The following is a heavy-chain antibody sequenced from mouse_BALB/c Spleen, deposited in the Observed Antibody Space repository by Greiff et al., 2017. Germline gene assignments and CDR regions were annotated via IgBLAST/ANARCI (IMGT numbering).Heavy chain of an antibody. CDR2: ISSGSSTI. V-gene: IGHV5-17*02. D-gene: IGHD1-1*01. CDR1: GFTFSSFG. Sequence: EVKLVESGGGLVQPGGSRKLSCAASGFTFSSFGMHWVRQAPEKGLEWVAYISSGSSTIYYADTVKGRFTISRDNPKNTLFLQMTSLRSEDTAMYYCATRDGSSPAWFAYWGQGTLVTVSA. CDR3: ATRDGSSPAWFAY. J-gene: IGHJ3*01.